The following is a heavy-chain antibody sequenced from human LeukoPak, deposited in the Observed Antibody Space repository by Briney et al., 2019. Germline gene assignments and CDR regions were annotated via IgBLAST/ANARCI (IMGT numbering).Heavy chain of an antibody. J-gene: IGHJ5*02. CDR3: ARRWYSSGWYGWFDP. CDR1: GGSISSGGYS. Sequence: PSETLSLTCTVSGGSISSGGYSWSWLRQHPGKGLECIGYIYYSGSTYYNPSLKSRVTISVDTSKNQFSLKLSSVTAADTAVYYCARRWYSSGWYGWFDPWGQGTLVTVSS. D-gene: IGHD6-19*01. CDR2: IYYSGST. V-gene: IGHV4-31*03.